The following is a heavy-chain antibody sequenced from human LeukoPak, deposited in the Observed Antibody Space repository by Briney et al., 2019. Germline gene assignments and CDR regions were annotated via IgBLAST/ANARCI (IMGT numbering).Heavy chain of an antibody. CDR1: GYIFTTYG. CDR2: ISAYIGNT. J-gene: IGHJ4*02. V-gene: IGHV1-18*01. D-gene: IGHD2-2*01. CDR3: ARAWDCSSTTCYVYYDY. Sequence: ASVKVSFTTSGYIFTTYGISWVRQAPGQGLEWMGWISAYIGNTNYAQKLQGRVTMTTDTSTSTAYMELRSLTSDDTAVYYCARAWDCSSTTCYVYYDYWRQGSLVTVSS.